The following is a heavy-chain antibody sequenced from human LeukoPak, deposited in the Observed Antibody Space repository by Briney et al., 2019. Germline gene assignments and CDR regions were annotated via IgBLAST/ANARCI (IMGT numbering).Heavy chain of an antibody. V-gene: IGHV1-69*05. CDR1: GGTFSSYA. J-gene: IGHJ3*02. CDR2: IIPIFGTA. CDR3: ARALVEMATICASDI. Sequence: ASVKVSCKASGGTFSSYAISWVRQAPGQGLEWMGRIIPIFGTANYAQKFQGRVTITTDESTSTAYMELSSLRSEDTAVYYCARALVEMATICASDIWGQGTMVTVSS. D-gene: IGHD5-24*01.